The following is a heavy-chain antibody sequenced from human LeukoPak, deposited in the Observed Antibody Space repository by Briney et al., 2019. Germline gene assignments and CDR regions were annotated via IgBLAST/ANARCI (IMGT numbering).Heavy chain of an antibody. CDR3: ARHVAYYYDSSGYYYFDY. CDR1: GGSISSYY. V-gene: IGHV4-59*08. D-gene: IGHD3-22*01. CDR2: IYYSGST. J-gene: IGHJ4*02. Sequence: SETLSLTCTVSGGSISSYYWSWIRQPPGKGLEWIGYIYYSGSTNFHPSLKSRVTISVEPSKHQFSLKLSSVTAADTAVYYCARHVAYYYDSSGYYYFDYWGQGTLVTVSS.